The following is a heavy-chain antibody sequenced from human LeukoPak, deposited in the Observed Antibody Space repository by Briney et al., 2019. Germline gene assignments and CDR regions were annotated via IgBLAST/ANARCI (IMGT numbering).Heavy chain of an antibody. D-gene: IGHD6-13*01. V-gene: IGHV1-46*01. CDR3: AIEQQLASEGLYYYYMVV. CDR1: GYTFTRYY. J-gene: IGHJ6*03. Sequence: SAVTESCLACGYTFTRYYLHWVRQAPGQGLDGMGVINPSGGSTSYAQKFQGRVNMTRDMSTSTVYMEQSSLRSEDTAVYYCAIEQQLASEGLYYYYMVVWAGGTTVTVSS. CDR2: INPSGGST.